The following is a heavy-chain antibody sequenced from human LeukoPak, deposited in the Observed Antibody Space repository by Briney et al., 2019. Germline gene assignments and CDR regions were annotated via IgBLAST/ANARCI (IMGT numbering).Heavy chain of an antibody. V-gene: IGHV4-39*07. CDR3: ASRNYGDYGSPYYYYYMDV. CDR1: GGSISSISYY. D-gene: IGHD4-17*01. CDR2: IYYSGST. Sequence: SETLSLTCTVSGGSISSISYYWGWIRQPPGKGLEWIGSIYYSGSTYYNPSLKSRVTISVDTSKNQFSLKLSSVTAADTAVYYCASRNYGDYGSPYYYYYMDVWGKGTTVTVSS. J-gene: IGHJ6*03.